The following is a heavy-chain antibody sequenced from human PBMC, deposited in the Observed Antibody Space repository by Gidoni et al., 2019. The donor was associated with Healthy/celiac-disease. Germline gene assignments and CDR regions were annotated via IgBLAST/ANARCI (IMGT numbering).Heavy chain of an antibody. J-gene: IGHJ6*02. Sequence: QLQLQESGPGLVKPPETLSLTCTVSGCSISSSRYYWGWIRQAPGKGLEWIGSIYYSGNTYNNPSLKSRVTISVDTSKNQFSLKLSSVTAADTAVYYCARHGDLRWYLYYGMDVWGQGTTVTVSS. D-gene: IGHD2-15*01. CDR1: GCSISSSRYY. CDR3: ARHGDLRWYLYYGMDV. CDR2: IYYSGNT. V-gene: IGHV4-39*01.